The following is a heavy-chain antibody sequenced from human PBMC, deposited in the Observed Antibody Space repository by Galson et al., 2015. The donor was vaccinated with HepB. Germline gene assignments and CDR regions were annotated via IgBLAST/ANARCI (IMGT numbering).Heavy chain of an antibody. CDR2: ISYDGSNK. V-gene: IGHV3-30*04. Sequence: SLRLSCAASGFTFSSYAMHWVRQAPGKGLEWVAVISYDGSNKYYADSVKGRFTISRDNSKNTLYLQMNSLRAEDTAVYYCARERADQYYYGSGSYYYYYYGMDVWGQGTTVTVSS. CDR3: ARERADQYYYGSGSYYYYYYGMDV. CDR1: GFTFSSYA. D-gene: IGHD3-10*01. J-gene: IGHJ6*02.